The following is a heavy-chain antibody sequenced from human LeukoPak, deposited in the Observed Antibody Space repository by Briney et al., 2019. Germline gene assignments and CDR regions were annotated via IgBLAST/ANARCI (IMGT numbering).Heavy chain of an antibody. Sequence: ASVKVSCKASGYTFTSYGISWVRQAPGQGLEWMGWISAYNGNTNYAQKLQGRVTMTTDTSTSTAYMELRSLRSDDTAVYYCAREGAPYYYDSSGFDPWGQGTLVTVSS. CDR3: AREGAPYYYDSSGFDP. CDR2: ISAYNGNT. D-gene: IGHD3-22*01. CDR1: GYTFTSYG. V-gene: IGHV1-18*01. J-gene: IGHJ5*02.